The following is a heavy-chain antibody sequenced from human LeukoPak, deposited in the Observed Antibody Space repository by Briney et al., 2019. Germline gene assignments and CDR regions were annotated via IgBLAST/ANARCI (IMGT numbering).Heavy chain of an antibody. D-gene: IGHD2-2*01. Sequence: TWIRQPAGKGLEWIGRIYTSGSTNYNPSLKSRVTISVDTSKNQFSLKLSSVTAADTAVYYCARSGKARYCSSTSCLNWFDPWGQGTLVTVSS. J-gene: IGHJ5*02. CDR3: ARSGKARYCSSTSCLNWFDP. CDR2: IYTSGST. V-gene: IGHV4-61*02.